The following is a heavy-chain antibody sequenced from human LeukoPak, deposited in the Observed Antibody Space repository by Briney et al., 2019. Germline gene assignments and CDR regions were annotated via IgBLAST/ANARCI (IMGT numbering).Heavy chain of an antibody. J-gene: IGHJ4*02. CDR3: ARVGYYESSGYYEY. CDR1: GYTLTDYY. Sequence: ASVKVSCKASGYTLTDYYMHWVRQAPGQGLEWMGRINPNSGGTNYAQKFQGRVTMTRDTSISTVYMELSRLRSDDTAVYYCARVGYYESSGYYEYWGQGTLVTASS. D-gene: IGHD3-22*01. V-gene: IGHV1-2*06. CDR2: INPNSGGT.